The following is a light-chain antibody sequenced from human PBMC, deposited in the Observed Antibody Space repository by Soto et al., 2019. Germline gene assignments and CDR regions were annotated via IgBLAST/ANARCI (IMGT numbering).Light chain of an antibody. V-gene: IGKV3D-20*02. CDR1: QSVSSSY. CDR3: QQRSSWPIT. J-gene: IGKJ3*01. CDR2: DAS. Sequence: EIVLTQSPCTLSLSPGERATLSCRASQSVSSSYLAWYQQKPGQAPRLLVYDASNRATGIPARFSGSGSGTDFTLTISSLEPEDFAIYYCQQRSSWPITFGPGTKVDIK.